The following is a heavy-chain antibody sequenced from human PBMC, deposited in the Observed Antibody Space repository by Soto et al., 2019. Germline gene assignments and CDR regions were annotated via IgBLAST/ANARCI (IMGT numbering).Heavy chain of an antibody. CDR2: IVVGSGNT. J-gene: IGHJ5*02. D-gene: IGHD6-13*01. CDR1: GFTFTSSA. Sequence: SVKVSCKASGFTFTSSAMQWVRQARGQRLEWIGWIVVGSGNTNYAQKFQERVTISVDTSKNQFSLKLSSVTAADTAVYYCASGGPTAAGTGWFDPWGQGTLVTVSS. V-gene: IGHV1-58*02. CDR3: ASGGPTAAGTGWFDP.